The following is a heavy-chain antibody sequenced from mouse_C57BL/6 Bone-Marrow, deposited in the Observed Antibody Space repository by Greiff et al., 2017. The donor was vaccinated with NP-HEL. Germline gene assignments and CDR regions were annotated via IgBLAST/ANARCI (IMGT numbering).Heavy chain of an antibody. Sequence: QVQLKESGPELVKPGASVKISCKASGYAFSSSWMNWVKQRPGKGLEWIGRIYPGDGDTNYNGKFKGKATLTADKSSSTAYMQLSSLTSEDSAVYFCARIHYDYYAMDYWGQGTSVTVSS. D-gene: IGHD1-1*02. CDR3: ARIHYDYYAMDY. V-gene: IGHV1-82*01. CDR1: GYAFSSSW. J-gene: IGHJ4*01. CDR2: IYPGDGDT.